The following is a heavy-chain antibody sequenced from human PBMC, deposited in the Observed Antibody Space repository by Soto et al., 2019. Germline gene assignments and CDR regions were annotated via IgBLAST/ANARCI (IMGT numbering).Heavy chain of an antibody. CDR1: GFTFSSYA. J-gene: IGHJ6*03. V-gene: IGHV3-23*01. CDR3: AKEGGYSGYDLSDYYYMDV. Sequence: GGSLRLSCAASGFTFSSYAMSWVRQAPGKGLEWVSAISGSGGSTYYADSVKGRFTISRDNSKNTLYLQMNSLRAEDTAVYYCAKEGGYSGYDLSDYYYMDVWGKGTTVTVAS. D-gene: IGHD5-12*01. CDR2: ISGSGGST.